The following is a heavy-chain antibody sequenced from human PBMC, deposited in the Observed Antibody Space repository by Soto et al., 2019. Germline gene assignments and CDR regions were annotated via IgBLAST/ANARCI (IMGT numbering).Heavy chain of an antibody. V-gene: IGHV3-43*01. CDR1: GFTFDDYT. D-gene: IGHD3-16*01. J-gene: IGHJ5*02. CDR3: AKGPRDGAES. Sequence: GGSLSLSCAASGFTFDDYTMHWVRQAPGKGLEWVSLISWDGGSTYYADSVKGRFTISRDNSKNSLYLQMNSLRTEDTALYYCAKGPRDGAESWGQGTLVTVSS. CDR2: ISWDGGST.